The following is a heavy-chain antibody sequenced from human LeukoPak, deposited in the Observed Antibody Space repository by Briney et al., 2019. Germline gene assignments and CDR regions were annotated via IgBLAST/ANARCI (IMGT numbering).Heavy chain of an antibody. J-gene: IGHJ4*02. CDR2: IKQDGTEK. Sequence: GGSLRISCAASGFTFSSYWMSRVRQAPGKGLEWVANIKQDGTEKYYVDSVRGRFTVSRDNAKNSLYLQMNSLRAEDTAVYYCATPSGYSSGWYPFDHWGQGTLVTVSS. D-gene: IGHD6-19*01. V-gene: IGHV3-7*01. CDR3: ATPSGYSSGWYPFDH. CDR1: GFTFSSYW.